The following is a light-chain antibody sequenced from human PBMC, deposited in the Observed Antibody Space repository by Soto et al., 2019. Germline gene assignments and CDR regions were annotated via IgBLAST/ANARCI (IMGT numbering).Light chain of an antibody. CDR2: SAS. CDR1: QTISRY. CDR3: QEYNSYTGT. V-gene: IGKV1-39*01. Sequence: DIQMTQSPSSLSASVGDRVTITCRASQTISRYLNWYQQRPGKAPNLLIYSASSLQSGVPSRFSGSGSGTEFTLTISSLQPDDFGTYYCQEYNSYTGTFGPGTKVDIK. J-gene: IGKJ1*01.